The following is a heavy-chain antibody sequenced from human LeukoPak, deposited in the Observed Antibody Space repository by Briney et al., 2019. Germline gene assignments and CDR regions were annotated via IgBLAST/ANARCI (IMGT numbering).Heavy chain of an antibody. V-gene: IGHV1-8*01. CDR1: GYTLTSYD. J-gene: IGHJ4*02. Sequence: ASVKVSCKASGYTLTSYDINWVRQATGQGLEWMGWMNPNSGKTGYAQKFQGRVTITRNTSTSTAYMELSSLESEDTAVYYCARETPSRYFDYWGQGTLVTVSP. D-gene: IGHD4-23*01. CDR2: MNPNSGKT. CDR3: ARETPSRYFDY.